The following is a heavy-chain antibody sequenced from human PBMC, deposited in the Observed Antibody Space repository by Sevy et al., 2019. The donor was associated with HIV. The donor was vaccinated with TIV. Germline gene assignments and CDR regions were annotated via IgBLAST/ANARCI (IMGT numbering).Heavy chain of an antibody. CDR1: GFTLRNYA. J-gene: IGHJ4*02. Sequence: EGSLRLSCAASGFTLRNYAVNWVRQAPGKGLEWVSAAVGVDDTTYYADSVKGRFIISRDDSKNTLYLQMTSLTAEDTAVYFCAKGTANAGYYFDYWGRGTLVTVSS. CDR2: AVGVDDTT. D-gene: IGHD1-7*01. V-gene: IGHV3-23*01. CDR3: AKGTANAGYYFDY.